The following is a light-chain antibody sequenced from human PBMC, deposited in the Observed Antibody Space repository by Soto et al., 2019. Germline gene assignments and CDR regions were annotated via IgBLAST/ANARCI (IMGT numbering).Light chain of an antibody. CDR1: QSVSSSY. CDR2: DAS. J-gene: IGKJ1*01. V-gene: IGKV3-20*01. Sequence: EIVLTQSPGTLSLSPGERATLSCRASQSVSSSYLAWYQQKPGQAPRLLIYDASSRATGIPARFSGSGSGTDFTLTISSLEPEDFAVYYCQQYQTFGQGTKVDIK. CDR3: QQYQT.